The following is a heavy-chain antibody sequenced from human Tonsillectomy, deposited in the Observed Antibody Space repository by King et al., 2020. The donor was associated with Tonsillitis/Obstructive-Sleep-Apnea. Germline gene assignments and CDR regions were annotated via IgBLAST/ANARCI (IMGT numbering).Heavy chain of an antibody. CDR2: INHDGSER. J-gene: IGHJ4*02. Sequence: VQLVESGGGLVQPGGSLRLSCADSGFTLSNYWMTWFRQAPGKGLVWVANINHDGSERVCVDSVRGRFTLSRDNARDSLYLQMDILRAEDTAMYYCATYCVSTSSSNRFQYWGQGTLVTVSS. CDR1: GFTLSNYW. D-gene: IGHD2-2*01. V-gene: IGHV3-7*02. CDR3: ATYCVSTSSSNRFQY.